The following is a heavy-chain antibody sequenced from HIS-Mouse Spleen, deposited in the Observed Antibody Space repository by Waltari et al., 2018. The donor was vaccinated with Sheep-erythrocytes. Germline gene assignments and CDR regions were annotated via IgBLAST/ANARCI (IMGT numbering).Heavy chain of an antibody. CDR3: AKREGYSNYYFDY. CDR1: GFTFSSYG. J-gene: IGHJ4*02. D-gene: IGHD4-4*01. CDR2: ISYDGSNK. V-gene: IGHV3-30*18. Sequence: QVQLVESGGGVVQPGRSLRLSCAASGFTFSSYGMHGVRQAPGKGLEWVEVISYDGSNKYYADSGKGRFTISRDNSKNTLYLQMNSLRAEDTAVYYCAKREGYSNYYFDYWGQGTLVTVSS.